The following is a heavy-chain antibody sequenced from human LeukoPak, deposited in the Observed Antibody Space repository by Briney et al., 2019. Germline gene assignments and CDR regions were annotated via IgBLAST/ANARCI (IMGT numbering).Heavy chain of an antibody. CDR3: ARTPIYYFDNSGYYN. J-gene: IGHJ4*02. CDR2: IYARGNT. V-gene: IGHV4-4*07. Sequence: SETLFLTCTVPGGSISNYYWSWIRQPAGKGLEWIGLIYARGNTNYNPSLKSRVTMSIDTSKNQFSLELTSVTAADTAVYYCARTPIYYFDNSGYYNWGQGTLVTVSS. CDR1: GGSISNYY. D-gene: IGHD3-22*01.